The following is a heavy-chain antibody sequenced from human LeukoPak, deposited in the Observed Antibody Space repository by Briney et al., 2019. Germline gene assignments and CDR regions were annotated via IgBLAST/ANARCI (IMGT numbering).Heavy chain of an antibody. CDR3: ARVGYYFSMYPFFDY. V-gene: IGHV1-18*01. CDR2: ISAYNGNT. CDR1: GYTFTSYG. Sequence: ASVKVSCKASGYTFTSYGISWVRQAPGQGLEWMGWISAYNGNTNYAQKLQGRVTMTTDTSTSTAYMELRSLRSEDTAVYYCARVGYYFSMYPFFDYWGQGTLVTVSS. D-gene: IGHD3-22*01. J-gene: IGHJ4*02.